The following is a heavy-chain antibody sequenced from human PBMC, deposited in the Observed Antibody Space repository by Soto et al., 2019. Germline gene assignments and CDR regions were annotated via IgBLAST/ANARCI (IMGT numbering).Heavy chain of an antibody. D-gene: IGHD6-6*01. CDR2: IIPIFGTA. V-gene: IGHV1-69*06. Sequence: SVKVSCKASGGTFSRYAISWVRQAPGQGLEWMGGIIPIFGTANYAQKFQGRVTITADKSTSTAYMELSSLRSEDTAVYYCARRKQLVGYYYYGMDVWGQGTTVTVSS. CDR1: GGTFSRYA. CDR3: ARRKQLVGYYYYGMDV. J-gene: IGHJ6*02.